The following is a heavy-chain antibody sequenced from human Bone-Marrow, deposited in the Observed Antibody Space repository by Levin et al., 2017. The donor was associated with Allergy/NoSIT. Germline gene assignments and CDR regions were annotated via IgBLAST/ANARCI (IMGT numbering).Heavy chain of an antibody. Sequence: GGSLRLSCAASGFTFSSFVMSWVRQAPGKGLEWVSSISGSGSTTYPDSVKGRLTISRDNSKNTLYLQMNGLRAEDTAVYYCAAGNDYIWGSYRPVDQWGQGTLVTVSS. CDR2: ISGSGSTT. D-gene: IGHD3-16*02. J-gene: IGHJ4*02. CDR3: AAGNDYIWGSYRPVDQ. V-gene: IGHV3-23*01. CDR1: GFTFSSFV.